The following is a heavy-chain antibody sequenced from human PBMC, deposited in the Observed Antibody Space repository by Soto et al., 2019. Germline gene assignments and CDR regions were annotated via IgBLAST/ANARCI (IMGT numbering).Heavy chain of an antibody. J-gene: IGHJ6*02. D-gene: IGHD5-12*01. V-gene: IGHV1-69*13. CDR1: GYTFTSYA. CDR3: ARLGGGYDPADYYYGMDV. CDR2: IIPIFGTA. Sequence: SVKVSCKASGYTFTSYAISWVRQAPGQGLEWMGGIIPIFGTANYAQKFQGRVTITADESTSTAYMELSSLRSEDTAVYYCARLGGGYDPADYYYGMDVWGQGTTDTVSS.